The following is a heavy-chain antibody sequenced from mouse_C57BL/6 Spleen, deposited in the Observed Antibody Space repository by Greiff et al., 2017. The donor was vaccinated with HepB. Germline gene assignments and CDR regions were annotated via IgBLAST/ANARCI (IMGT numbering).Heavy chain of an antibody. Sequence: QVQLQQPGAELVTPGASVKLSCKASGYTFTSYWMHWVKQRPGQGLEWIGEIDPSDSYTNYNQKFKGKSTLTVDKSSSTAYLQLSSLTSEDSAVYYCARNGVTPFDYWGQGTTLTVSS. J-gene: IGHJ2*01. CDR2: IDPSDSYT. CDR1: GYTFTSYW. D-gene: IGHD2-2*01. CDR3: ARNGVTPFDY. V-gene: IGHV1-69*01.